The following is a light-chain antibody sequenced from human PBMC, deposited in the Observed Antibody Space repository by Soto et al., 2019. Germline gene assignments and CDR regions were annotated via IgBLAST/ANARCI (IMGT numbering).Light chain of an antibody. CDR2: GAS. CDR1: QSVSSSY. J-gene: IGKJ1*01. Sequence: EIVLTQSPCTLSLSPGERATLSCRASQSVSSSYLAWYQQKPGRAPRLLIYGASSRATGIPDRFSGSGSGTDFTLTISRLEPEDFAVYYCQQYASSPRTFGQGTKVDIK. V-gene: IGKV3-20*01. CDR3: QQYASSPRT.